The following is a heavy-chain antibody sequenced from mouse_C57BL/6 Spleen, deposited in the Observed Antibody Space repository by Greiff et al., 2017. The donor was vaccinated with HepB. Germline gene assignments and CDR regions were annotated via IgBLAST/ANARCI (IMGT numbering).Heavy chain of an antibody. CDR3: SRYVGSSQYYYAMDY. CDR1: GFTFTDYY. D-gene: IGHD1-1*01. Sequence: EVMLVESGGGLVQPGGSLSLSCAASGFTFTDYYMSWVRQPPGKALEWLGFIRNKANGYTTEYSASVKGRFTISRDNSQSILYLQRNALRAEDSSTYYCSRYVGSSQYYYAMDYWGQGTSVTVSS. V-gene: IGHV7-3*01. CDR2: IRNKANGYTT. J-gene: IGHJ4*01.